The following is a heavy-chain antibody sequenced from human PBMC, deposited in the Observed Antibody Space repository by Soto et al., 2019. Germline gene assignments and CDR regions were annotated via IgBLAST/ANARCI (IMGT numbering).Heavy chain of an antibody. CDR2: MNPNSGNT. CDR3: ARTGYYLGGYDYYYMDV. Sequence: ASVKVSCKASGYTFTSYDINWVRQATGQGLEWMGWMNPNSGNTGYAQKFQGRVTMTRNTSISTAYMELSSLRSEDTAVYYCARTGYYLGGYDYYYMDVWGKGTTVTVSS. V-gene: IGHV1-8*01. CDR1: GYTFTSYD. D-gene: IGHD3-9*01. J-gene: IGHJ6*03.